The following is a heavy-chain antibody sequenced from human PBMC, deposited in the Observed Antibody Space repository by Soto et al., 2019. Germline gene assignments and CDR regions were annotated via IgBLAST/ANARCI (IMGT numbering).Heavy chain of an antibody. Sequence: EVQLLESGGGLVQPGGSLRLSCAASGFTFSSYAMNWVRQAPGKGLEWVSAISGSGGSTYYADSVKGRFTISRDNSKNTLYLQMSSLRAEDTAVYYCAKDLVVVAATHYDYYGMDVWGQGTTVTVSS. V-gene: IGHV3-23*01. CDR2: ISGSGGST. CDR3: AKDLVVVAATHYDYYGMDV. CDR1: GFTFSSYA. J-gene: IGHJ6*02. D-gene: IGHD2-15*01.